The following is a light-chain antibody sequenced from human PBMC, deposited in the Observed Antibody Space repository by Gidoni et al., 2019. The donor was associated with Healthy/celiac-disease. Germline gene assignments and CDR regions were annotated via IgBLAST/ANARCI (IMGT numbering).Light chain of an antibody. Sequence: QSVLTQPPSASGTPVPRVTISSSGSSSNTGSNTVNWYQQLPGPAPKLLIYSNNQRPSGVPDRFSGSKSGTSASRAISGLQSEDEADYYCAAWDDSLNGYWVFGGGTKLTVL. V-gene: IGLV1-44*01. CDR3: AAWDDSLNGYWV. CDR2: SNN. J-gene: IGLJ3*02. CDR1: SSNTGSNT.